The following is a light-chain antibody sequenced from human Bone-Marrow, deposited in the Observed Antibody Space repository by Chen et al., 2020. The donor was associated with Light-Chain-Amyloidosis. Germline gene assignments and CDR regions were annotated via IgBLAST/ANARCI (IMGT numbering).Light chain of an antibody. Sequence: QSVLTQPPSVSGAPGQRVTISCSGSSSNVGAGYDVQWYQQLPETAPKLLIYGNNDRPSGVPDLFSGSKSGTSASLVITGLQAEDEAEYYCQSYDTTLSGSVFGGGTKLTVL. J-gene: IGLJ2*01. CDR2: GNN. V-gene: IGLV1-40*01. CDR1: SSNVGAGYD. CDR3: QSYDTTLSGSV.